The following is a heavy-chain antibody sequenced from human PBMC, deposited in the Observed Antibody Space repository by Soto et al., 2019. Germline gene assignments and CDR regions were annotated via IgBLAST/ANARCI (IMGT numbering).Heavy chain of an antibody. D-gene: IGHD3-22*01. CDR1: GYTFTSYG. Sequence: QVQLIQSAPEVKRPGASVRVSCRASGYTFTSYGLNWVRRAPGQGLEWMGRIASHDGSTVSAQSFQGRHTLTRETFTNTAYFELGALTSDDTGLYFCWRNDGDDSTNFWGQGTLVTVSS. CDR3: WRNDGDDSTNF. CDR2: IASHDGST. J-gene: IGHJ4*02. V-gene: IGHV1-18*04.